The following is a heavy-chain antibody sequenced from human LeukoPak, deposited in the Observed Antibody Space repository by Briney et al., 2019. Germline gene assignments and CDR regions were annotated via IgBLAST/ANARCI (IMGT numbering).Heavy chain of an antibody. D-gene: IGHD2-21*02. V-gene: IGHV4-34*01. CDR1: GVSFSGYY. J-gene: IGHJ4*02. Sequence: SETLSLTCAVYGVSFSGYYWSWIRQPPGKGLEWIGEINHSGSTNYNPSLKSRVTISVDTSKNQFSLKLSSVTAADTAVYYCARPFVGDWTFDYWGQGTLVTVSS. CDR3: ARPFVGDWTFDY. CDR2: INHSGST.